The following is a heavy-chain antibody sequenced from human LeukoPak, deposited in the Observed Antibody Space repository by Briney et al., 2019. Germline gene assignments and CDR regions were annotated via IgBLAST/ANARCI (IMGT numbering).Heavy chain of an antibody. Sequence: ASVKVSCKASGYTFTGYYVHWVRQAPGQGLEWMGWINPNSGGTNYAQKFQGRVTMTRDTSISTAYMELSRLRSDDTAVYYCARYCSSTSCYEDSFDYWGQGTLVTVSS. CDR1: GYTFTGYY. V-gene: IGHV1-2*02. CDR2: INPNSGGT. CDR3: ARYCSSTSCYEDSFDY. D-gene: IGHD2-2*01. J-gene: IGHJ4*02.